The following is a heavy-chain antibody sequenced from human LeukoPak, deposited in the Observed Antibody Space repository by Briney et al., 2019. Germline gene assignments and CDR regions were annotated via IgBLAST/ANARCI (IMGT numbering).Heavy chain of an antibody. CDR3: ARGICSSTNCYNVFDS. D-gene: IGHD2-2*02. CDR1: GGSMSSYF. Sequence: PSQPLSLTYTVSGGSMSSYFWTWIPQPPGKGLEWIGYIYDSGSTNYNPSLKSRVTISVDTSKNQFSLKLSSVTAADTAVYYCARGICSSTNCYNVFDSWGQGSLVTVSS. CDR2: IYDSGST. J-gene: IGHJ4*02. V-gene: IGHV4-59*01.